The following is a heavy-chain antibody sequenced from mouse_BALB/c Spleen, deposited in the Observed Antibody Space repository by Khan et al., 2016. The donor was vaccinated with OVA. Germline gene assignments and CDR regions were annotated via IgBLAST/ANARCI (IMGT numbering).Heavy chain of an antibody. CDR1: GFSLTSYG. CDR3: AKYTPDYYSMDY. CDR2: ICGDGST. Sequence: QVQLKDSGPGLVAPSQSLSITCTVSGFSLTSYGVSWVRQPPGKGLEWLGVICGDGSTNYHSALISRLIISKDNSKSQVFLNLNSLQTDDTATYYCAKYTPDYYSMDYWGQGTSVTVSS. V-gene: IGHV2-3*01. J-gene: IGHJ4*01.